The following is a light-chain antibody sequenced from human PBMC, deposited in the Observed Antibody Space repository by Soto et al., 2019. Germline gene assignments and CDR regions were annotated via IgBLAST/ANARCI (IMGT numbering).Light chain of an antibody. J-gene: IGKJ1*01. CDR2: KAS. Sequence: DIQMTQSPSTLSASVGDRVTITCRASQSINSWLAWYQQKPGKAPKLLIYKASSLESGVPSRFSGSESGTEFTLPISSLQPDDFATYYCQQYNNYSGTFGQGTKVEIK. CDR3: QQYNNYSGT. V-gene: IGKV1-5*03. CDR1: QSINSW.